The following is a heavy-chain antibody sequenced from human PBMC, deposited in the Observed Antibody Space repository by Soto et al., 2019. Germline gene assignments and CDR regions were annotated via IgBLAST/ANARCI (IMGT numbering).Heavy chain of an antibody. CDR3: ARAQDYYDSSGMEYYFDY. CDR1: GGTFSSYA. D-gene: IGHD3-22*01. Sequence: SVKVSCKASGGTFSSYAISWVRQAPGQGLEWMGGIIPIFGTANYAQKFQGRVTITADESTSTAYMELSSLRSEDTAVYYCARAQDYYDSSGMEYYFDYWGQGTLVTVSS. CDR2: IIPIFGTA. J-gene: IGHJ4*02. V-gene: IGHV1-69*13.